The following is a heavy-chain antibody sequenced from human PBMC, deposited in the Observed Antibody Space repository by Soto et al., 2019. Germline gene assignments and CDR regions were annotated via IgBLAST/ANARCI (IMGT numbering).Heavy chain of an antibody. CDR3: ARDGDSSSPFDI. J-gene: IGHJ3*02. CDR2: INPNRGGT. CDR1: GYTFTGNY. Sequence: QVQLVQSGAEVKKPGASVKVSCKASGYTFTGNYMHWVRQAPGQGLGWMGWINPNRGGTNYAQKFQGRVTVTRDTSISTADMELSRLRSDDTAVYYCARDGDSSSPFDIWGQGTMVTVSS. D-gene: IGHD6-6*01. V-gene: IGHV1-2*02.